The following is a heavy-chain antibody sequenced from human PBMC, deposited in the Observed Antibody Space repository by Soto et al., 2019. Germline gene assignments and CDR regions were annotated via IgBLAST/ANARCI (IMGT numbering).Heavy chain of an antibody. Sequence: EVQLVESGGGLVQPGGSLRLSCAASGFTFSSYWMSWVRQAPGKGLEWVANIKQDGSEKYYVDSVKGRFTISRDNAKNSLYMQMNSLRAEDTAVYYCARDRAFFRAGQEWYFDLWGRGTLVTVSS. D-gene: IGHD3-3*02. CDR3: ARDRAFFRAGQEWYFDL. CDR2: IKQDGSEK. V-gene: IGHV3-7*01. CDR1: GFTFSSYW. J-gene: IGHJ2*01.